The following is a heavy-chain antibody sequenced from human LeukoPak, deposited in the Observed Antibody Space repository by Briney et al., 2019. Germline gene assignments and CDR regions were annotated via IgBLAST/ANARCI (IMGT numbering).Heavy chain of an antibody. CDR1: GFTFSTYG. CDR3: ARSRYCSSTSCYGFLDY. D-gene: IGHD2-2*01. J-gene: IGHJ4*02. CDR2: IWYDGSNK. Sequence: PGRSLRLSCAASGFTFSTYGMHWVRQAPGKALQWVTVIWYDGSNKQYADSVKGRFTISRDNSKNTLYLQMNSLRAEDTAVYYCARSRYCSSTSCYGFLDYWGQGTLVTVSS. V-gene: IGHV3-33*01.